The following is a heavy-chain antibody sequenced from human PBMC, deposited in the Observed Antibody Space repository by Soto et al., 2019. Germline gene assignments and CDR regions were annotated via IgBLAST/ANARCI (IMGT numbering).Heavy chain of an antibody. CDR2: ISGSGGST. CDR1: GFTFSSYA. J-gene: IGHJ6*02. V-gene: IGHV3-23*01. D-gene: IGHD3-22*01. Sequence: LGLSCAASGFTFSSYAMSWVRQAPGKGLEWVSAISGSGGSTYYADSVKGRFTISRDNSKNTLYLQMNSLRAEDTAVYYCARHTTMVTPDYYYGMDVWGQGTTVTVSS. CDR3: ARHTTMVTPDYYYGMDV.